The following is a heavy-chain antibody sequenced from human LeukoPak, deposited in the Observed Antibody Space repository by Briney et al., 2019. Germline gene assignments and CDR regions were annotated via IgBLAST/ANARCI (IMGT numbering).Heavy chain of an antibody. V-gene: IGHV3-33*01. J-gene: IGHJ6*03. CDR2: IWYDGSNK. CDR3: ARALEGATIWGPRYYYYMDV. Sequence: GGSLRLSCAASGFTFSSYGMHWVRQAPGKGLEWVAVIWYDGSNKYYADSVKGRFTISRDNSKNTLYLQMNSLRAEDTAVYYCARALEGATIWGPRYYYYMDVWGKGTTVTVSS. CDR1: GFTFSSYG. D-gene: IGHD1-26*01.